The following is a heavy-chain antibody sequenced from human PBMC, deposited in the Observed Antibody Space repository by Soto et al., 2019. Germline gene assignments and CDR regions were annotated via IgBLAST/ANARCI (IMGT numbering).Heavy chain of an antibody. J-gene: IGHJ4*02. V-gene: IGHV3-23*01. CDR3: AKELQLWFDY. CDR2: ISGSVGST. D-gene: IGHD5-18*01. Sequence: LRLSCAASGFTFSSYAMSWVRQAPGKGLEWVSAISGSVGSTYYADSVKGRFTISRDNSKNTLYLQVNSLRAEDTALYYCAKELQLWFDYWGQGTLVTVSS. CDR1: GFTFSSYA.